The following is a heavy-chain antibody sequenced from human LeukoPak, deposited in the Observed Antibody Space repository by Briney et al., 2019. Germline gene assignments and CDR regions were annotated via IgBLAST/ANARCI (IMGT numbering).Heavy chain of an antibody. D-gene: IGHD6-6*01. V-gene: IGHV4-59*01. Sequence: SETLSLTCTVSGGSISSYYWSWIRQPPGKGLEWVGYIYYSGSTNYNPSLKSRVTISVDTSKNQFSLKLSSVTAADTAVYYCARGLSSSSGFGYWGQGTLVTVSS. J-gene: IGHJ4*02. CDR2: IYYSGST. CDR1: GGSISSYY. CDR3: ARGLSSSSGFGY.